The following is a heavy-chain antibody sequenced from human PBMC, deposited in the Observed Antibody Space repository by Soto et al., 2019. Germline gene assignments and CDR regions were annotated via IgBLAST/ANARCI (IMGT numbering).Heavy chain of an antibody. V-gene: IGHV3-11*01. D-gene: IGHD6-13*01. CDR3: ARDRMYSSSWYSY. CDR2: ISSSGSTI. Sequence: QVQLVESGGGLVKPGGSLRLSCAASGFTFSDYYMSWIRQAPGKGLDWVSYISSSGSTIYYAGSVKGRFTVSRDNAKNSLYLQMNSLRAEDTAMYYCARDRMYSSSWYSYWGQGTLVTVSS. CDR1: GFTFSDYY. J-gene: IGHJ4*02.